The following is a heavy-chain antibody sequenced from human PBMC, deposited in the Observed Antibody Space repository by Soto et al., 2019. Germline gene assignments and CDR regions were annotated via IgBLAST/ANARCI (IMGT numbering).Heavy chain of an antibody. CDR1: GYTFTSYG. V-gene: IGHV1-18*01. Sequence: ASVKVSCKASGYTFTSYGISWVRQAPGQGLEWMGWISAYNGNTNYAQKLQGRVTMTTVTSTSTANMELRSLRSDDTAVYYCACVTTGIDYWGQGTLVTVSS. J-gene: IGHJ4*02. D-gene: IGHD4-4*01. CDR2: ISAYNGNT. CDR3: ACVTTGIDY.